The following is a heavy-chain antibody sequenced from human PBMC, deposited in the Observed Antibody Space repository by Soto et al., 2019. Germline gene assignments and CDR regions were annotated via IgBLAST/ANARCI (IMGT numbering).Heavy chain of an antibody. CDR3: TCSVAAPPFDY. CDR1: GFTFSSYG. D-gene: IGHD2-15*01. V-gene: IGHV3-33*01. Sequence: GGSLRLSCAASGFTFSSYGMHWVRQAPGKGLEWVAVIWYDGSNKYYVDSVKGRFTISRDNSKNTLYLQMNSLRAEDTAVYYCTCSVAAPPFDYWGQGTLVTVSS. CDR2: IWYDGSNK. J-gene: IGHJ4*02.